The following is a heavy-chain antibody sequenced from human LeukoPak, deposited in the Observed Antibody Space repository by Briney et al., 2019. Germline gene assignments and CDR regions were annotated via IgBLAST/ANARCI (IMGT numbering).Heavy chain of an antibody. J-gene: IGHJ5*02. CDR2: IYQSGST. CDR3: ARVRYGSAGGCYDGAGFAP. Sequence: SETLSLTCAVSGYSISSGYYWGWIRQPPGKGLEWIGSIYQSGSTYYNPSLKSRVTISVDTSKNQFPLKLFSVPAANTAVYYGARVRYGSAGGCYDGAGFAPWSRETLVTVS. V-gene: IGHV4-38-2*01. D-gene: IGHD2-15*01. CDR1: GYSISSGYY.